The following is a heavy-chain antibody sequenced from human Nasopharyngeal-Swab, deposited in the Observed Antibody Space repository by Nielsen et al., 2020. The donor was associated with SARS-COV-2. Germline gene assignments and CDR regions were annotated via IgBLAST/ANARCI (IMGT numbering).Heavy chain of an antibody. Sequence: KVSCKASGGTFSSYAISWVRQAPGQGLEWMGGIIPIFGTANYAQKFQGRVTITADESTSTAYMELSSLRSEDTAVYYCAQDHYYNGVVYCDYWGQGTLVTVSS. CDR3: AQDHYYNGVVYCDY. CDR1: GGTFSSYA. CDR2: IIPIFGTA. D-gene: IGHD1-26*01. J-gene: IGHJ4*02. V-gene: IGHV1-69*01.